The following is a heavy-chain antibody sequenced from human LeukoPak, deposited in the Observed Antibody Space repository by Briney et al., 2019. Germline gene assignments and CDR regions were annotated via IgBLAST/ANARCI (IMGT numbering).Heavy chain of an antibody. Sequence: GGSLRLSWAVSGFTFSSYSMNWVRQAPGRGLEWVSSISSSSSYIYYADSVKGRFTISRDHAKNSLYLQMNSLRAEDTAVYYCARYGLESITMIVAASAFDIWGQGTMVTVSS. CDR3: ARYGLESITMIVAASAFDI. J-gene: IGHJ3*02. D-gene: IGHD3-22*01. CDR2: ISSSSSYI. V-gene: IGHV3-21*01. CDR1: GFTFSSYS.